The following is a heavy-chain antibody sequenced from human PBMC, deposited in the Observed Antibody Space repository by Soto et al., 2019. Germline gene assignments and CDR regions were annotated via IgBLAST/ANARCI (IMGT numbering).Heavy chain of an antibody. CDR1: GYTFTIYN. J-gene: IGHJ6*02. Sequence: QVQLVQSGAEVKKPGASVKVSRKASGYTFTIYNMHWVRQAPGQGLEWMGTINPSADSTSYAQKFQGKITMTRDTSTSTVYMELSSLRSEDSAVYYCARGAHTAMDVWGQGTTVTVSS. V-gene: IGHV1-46*01. CDR2: INPSADST. CDR3: ARGAHTAMDV.